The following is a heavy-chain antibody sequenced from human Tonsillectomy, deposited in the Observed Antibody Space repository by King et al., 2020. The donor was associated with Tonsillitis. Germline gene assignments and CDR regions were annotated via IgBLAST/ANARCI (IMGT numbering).Heavy chain of an antibody. CDR2: INWDGSDT. D-gene: IGHD6-19*01. CDR1: GFTFDDYT. J-gene: IGHJ2*01. CDR3: AKGVLYSRGWYWYFDL. V-gene: IGHV3-43*01. Sequence: VQLVESGGLVVQPGGSLRLSCAASGFTFDDYTMNWVRQAPRKGLEWVSLINWDGSDTYYADSVKGRFTISRDNTKNSLYLEMNSLRSEDTALYYCAKGVLYSRGWYWYFDLWGRGTLVTVSS.